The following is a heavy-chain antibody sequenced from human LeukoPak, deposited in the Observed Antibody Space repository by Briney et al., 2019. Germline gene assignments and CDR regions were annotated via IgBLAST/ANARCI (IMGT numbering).Heavy chain of an antibody. V-gene: IGHV3-23*01. CDR2: ISGSGGST. D-gene: IGHD3-10*01. J-gene: IGHJ4*02. Sequence: GGSLRLSCAASGFTFSSYAMSWVRQAPGKGLEWVSAISGSGGSTYYADSVKGRFTISRDNSKNTLYLQMNSLRAEDTAVYYCARGSPYGSGSYPFDYWGQGTLVTVSS. CDR3: ARGSPYGSGSYPFDY. CDR1: GFTFSSYA.